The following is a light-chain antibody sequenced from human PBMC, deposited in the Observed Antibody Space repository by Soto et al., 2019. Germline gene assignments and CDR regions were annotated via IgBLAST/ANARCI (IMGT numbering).Light chain of an antibody. CDR2: DAS. V-gene: IGKV3-11*01. CDR3: QQRSNWPPDKYT. Sequence: EIVLTQSPATLSLSPGERATLSCRASQSVSSYLAWYQQKPGQAPRLLLYDASNRATGIPARFSGSGSGTDFTLTISSLEPEDFAVYYCQQRSNWPPDKYTFGQGTKLEI. J-gene: IGKJ2*01. CDR1: QSVSSY.